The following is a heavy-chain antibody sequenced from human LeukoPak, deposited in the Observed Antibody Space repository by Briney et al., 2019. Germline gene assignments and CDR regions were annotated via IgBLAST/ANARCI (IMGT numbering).Heavy chain of an antibody. D-gene: IGHD1-26*01. V-gene: IGHV3-21*01. CDR3: ARDRPIVGATTADY. Sequence: GGSLRLSCAASGFTFSSYSMNWVRQAPGKGLEWVSSISSSSYIYYADSVKGRFTISRDNAKNSLYLQMNSLRAEDTAVYYCARDRPIVGATTADYWGQGTLVTVSS. CDR2: ISSSSYI. CDR1: GFTFSSYS. J-gene: IGHJ4*02.